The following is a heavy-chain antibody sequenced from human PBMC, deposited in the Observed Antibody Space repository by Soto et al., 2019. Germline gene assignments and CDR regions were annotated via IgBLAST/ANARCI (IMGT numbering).Heavy chain of an antibody. D-gene: IGHD6-19*01. CDR2: IWYDGSNK. J-gene: IGHJ5*02. CDR1: GITFTSYG. V-gene: IGHV3-33*01. CDR3: ARGFAVALGYFHP. Sequence: QVQLVESGVVVVQPGRALRLSCAASGITFTSYGMHWVRQAPGKGLEWVAYIWYDGSNKFYSDFVKGRFTISRDNSKNTLYLQMDSLRADDTAVYYCARGFAVALGYFHPWGQGTLGTVSS.